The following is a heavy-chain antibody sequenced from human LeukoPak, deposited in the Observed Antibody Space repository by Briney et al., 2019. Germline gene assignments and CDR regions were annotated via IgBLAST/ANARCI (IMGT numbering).Heavy chain of an antibody. Sequence: GGSLSLSCAASGFTFSSYAMSWVRQAPGKGLEWVSAISGSGGSTYYADSVKGRFTISRDNSKNTLYLQMNSLRAEDTAVYYCAKIKRGDYAAYYFDYWGQGTLVTVSS. CDR3: AKIKRGDYAAYYFDY. CDR1: GFTFSSYA. CDR2: ISGSGGST. J-gene: IGHJ4*02. V-gene: IGHV3-23*01. D-gene: IGHD4-17*01.